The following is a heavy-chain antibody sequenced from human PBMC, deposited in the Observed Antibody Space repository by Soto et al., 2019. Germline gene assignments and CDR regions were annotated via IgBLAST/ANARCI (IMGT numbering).Heavy chain of an antibody. Sequence: QVQLVQSGAEVKTPGASVKVSCKASGYTLTNYGISWVRQAPGQGLEWMGWITAYKGVTNYAQKFQGRVTMTTDTTPSTAYMELMSLKSSDTALYYCGRGTPGSAGYPPFDYWGQGTLVTVSS. J-gene: IGHJ4*02. CDR1: GYTLTNYG. CDR2: ITAYKGVT. CDR3: GRGTPGSAGYPPFDY. V-gene: IGHV1-18*01. D-gene: IGHD6-25*01.